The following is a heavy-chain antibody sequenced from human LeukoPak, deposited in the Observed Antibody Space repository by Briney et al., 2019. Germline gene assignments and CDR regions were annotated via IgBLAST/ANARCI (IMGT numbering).Heavy chain of an antibody. CDR1: DYSISSGYY. D-gene: IGHD3-3*01. CDR3: ARHPRVADAFDI. Sequence: NPSETLSLTCAVSDYSISSGYYWGWIRQPPGKGLEWIVSIHHGGSTYYSPSLKSRISISADTSKKQVSLKLSSVTAADTAVYYCARHPRVADAFDIWGQGTMVTVSS. CDR2: IHHGGST. V-gene: IGHV4-38-2*01. J-gene: IGHJ3*02.